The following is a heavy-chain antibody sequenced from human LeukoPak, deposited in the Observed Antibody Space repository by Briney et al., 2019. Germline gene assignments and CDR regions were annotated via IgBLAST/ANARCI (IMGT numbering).Heavy chain of an antibody. D-gene: IGHD1-14*01. CDR3: ARQSVRPGASPLFDY. V-gene: IGHV1-46*01. Sequence: ASVKVSCKASGYTFSSYYMHWVRQAPGQGLEWMGIINPSGGSTTYAQKFQGRVTVTIDTSTSTGCMELSSLRSEDTAVFYCARQSVRPGASPLFDYWGQGTLVTVSS. CDR1: GYTFSSYY. J-gene: IGHJ4*02. CDR2: INPSGGST.